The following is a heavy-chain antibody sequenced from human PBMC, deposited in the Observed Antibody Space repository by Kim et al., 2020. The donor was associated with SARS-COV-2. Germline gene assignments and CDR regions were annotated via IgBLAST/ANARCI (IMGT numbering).Heavy chain of an antibody. D-gene: IGHD6-6*01. Sequence: GGSLRLSCAASGFTFSNAWMSWVRQAPGKGLEWVGRIKSKTDGGTTDYAAPVKGRFTISRDDSKNTLYLQMNSLKTEDTAVYYCGGGAAHYYYYGMDVWGQGTTVTVSS. CDR1: GFTFSNAW. CDR3: GGGAAHYYYYGMDV. CDR2: IKSKTDGGTT. V-gene: IGHV3-15*01. J-gene: IGHJ6*02.